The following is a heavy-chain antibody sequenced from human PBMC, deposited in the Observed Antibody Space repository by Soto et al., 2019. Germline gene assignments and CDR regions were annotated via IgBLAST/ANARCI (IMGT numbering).Heavy chain of an antibody. V-gene: IGHV3-49*03. CDR2: IRSKAYGGTT. D-gene: IGHD3-10*01. CDR3: TKDPGWFGGLSPLLFDY. Sequence: EVQLVESGGGLVQPGRSLRLSCTASGFTFGDYAMSWFRQAPGKGLEWVGFIRSKAYGGTTEYAASVKGRFTISRDDSKSTASLQRNSLNTEATAGYYCTKDPGWFGGLSPLLFDYWGQGTLVTVSS. CDR1: GFTFGDYA. J-gene: IGHJ4*02.